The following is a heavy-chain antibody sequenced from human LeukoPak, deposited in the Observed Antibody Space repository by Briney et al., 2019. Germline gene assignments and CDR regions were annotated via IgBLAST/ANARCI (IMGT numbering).Heavy chain of an antibody. D-gene: IGHD6-6*01. CDR3: ARGRTYRSSSWFDP. V-gene: IGHV4-39*02. Sequence: PSETLSLTCTVSGGSISGSSYYWGWIRQPPGKGLEWIGSIYYSGSTYYNPSLKSRVTISVDTSKNQFSLKLNSVTATDTAVYYCARGRTYRSSSWFDPWGQGTLVTVSS. CDR2: IYYSGST. CDR1: GGSISGSSYY. J-gene: IGHJ5*02.